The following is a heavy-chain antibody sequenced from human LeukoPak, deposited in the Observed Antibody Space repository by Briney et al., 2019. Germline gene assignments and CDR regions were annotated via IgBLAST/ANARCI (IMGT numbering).Heavy chain of an antibody. Sequence: SETLSLTCTVSGGPISSYYWSWIRQPPGKGLEWIGYIYYSGSTNYNPSLKSRVTISVDTSKNQFSLKLSSVTAADTAVYYCARGGYSYGSYFDYWGQGTLVTVSS. CDR1: GGPISSYY. CDR2: IYYSGST. D-gene: IGHD5-18*01. J-gene: IGHJ4*02. CDR3: ARGGYSYGSYFDY. V-gene: IGHV4-59*01.